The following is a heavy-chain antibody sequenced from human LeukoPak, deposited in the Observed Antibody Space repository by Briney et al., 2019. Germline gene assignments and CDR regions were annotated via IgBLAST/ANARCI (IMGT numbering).Heavy chain of an antibody. J-gene: IGHJ4*02. CDR3: AKYSLVGCIAVAGIDY. D-gene: IGHD6-19*01. Sequence: GGSLRLSCAASGFTFSSYAMSWVRQAPGKGLEWVSAISGSGGSTYYADSVKGRFTISRDNSKNTLYLQMNSLRAEDTAVYYCAKYSLVGCIAVAGIDYWGQGTLVTVSS. CDR2: ISGSGGST. V-gene: IGHV3-23*01. CDR1: GFTFSSYA.